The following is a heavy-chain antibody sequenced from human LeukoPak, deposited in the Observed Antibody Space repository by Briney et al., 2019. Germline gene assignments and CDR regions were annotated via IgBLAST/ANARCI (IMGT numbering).Heavy chain of an antibody. Sequence: QPGGSLRLSCAASGFTFDDYAMHWVRQAPGKGLEWVSLISGDGGSTYYADSVKGRFTISRDNSKNSLYLQMNSLRTEDTALYYCAKDVPRYYDIAPSWFDPWGQGTLVTVSS. D-gene: IGHD3-22*01. CDR2: ISGDGGST. CDR3: AKDVPRYYDIAPSWFDP. J-gene: IGHJ5*02. V-gene: IGHV3-43*02. CDR1: GFTFDDYA.